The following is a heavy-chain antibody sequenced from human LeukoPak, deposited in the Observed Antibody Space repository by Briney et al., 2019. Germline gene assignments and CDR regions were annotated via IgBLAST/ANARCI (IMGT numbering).Heavy chain of an antibody. D-gene: IGHD3-16*01. Sequence: GASVKVSCKASGYTFTSYDINWVRQATGQGLEWMGWMNPNSGNTGYAQKFQGRVTMTRNTSISTAYMELSSLRSEDTAVYYCARGLLRPIMITFGGDYWGQGTLVTVSS. V-gene: IGHV1-8*01. CDR2: MNPNSGNT. CDR3: ARGLLRPIMITFGGDY. J-gene: IGHJ4*02. CDR1: GYTFTSYD.